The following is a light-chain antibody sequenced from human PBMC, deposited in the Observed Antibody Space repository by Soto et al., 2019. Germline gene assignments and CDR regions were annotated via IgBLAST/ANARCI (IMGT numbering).Light chain of an antibody. J-gene: IGKJ1*01. Sequence: EIVLTQSPGTLSLSPGERATLSCRASQSVSSSYLAWYQQKPGQAPRLLIYGASSRATGITDRFSGSGSGTDFTLTISRLEPEEFAVYYCHQYGSSPWTVGQGTKVEIK. CDR1: QSVSSSY. V-gene: IGKV3-20*01. CDR3: HQYGSSPWT. CDR2: GAS.